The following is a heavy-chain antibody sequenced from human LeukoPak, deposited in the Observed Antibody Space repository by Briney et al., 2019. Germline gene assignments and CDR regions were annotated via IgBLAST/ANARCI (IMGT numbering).Heavy chain of an antibody. CDR1: GFTFTNYW. CDR3: ARDLGYNSAS. V-gene: IGHV3-74*01. D-gene: IGHD5-18*01. Sequence: GGSLRLSCAASGFTFTNYWMHWVRQVPGXXXVWVSRXXHXGSXXXXXDSVXXRXTISRDNAKNTLYLQINSLTAEDTAVYYCARDLGYNSASWGQGTLVTVSS. J-gene: IGHJ5*02. CDR2: XXHXGSXX.